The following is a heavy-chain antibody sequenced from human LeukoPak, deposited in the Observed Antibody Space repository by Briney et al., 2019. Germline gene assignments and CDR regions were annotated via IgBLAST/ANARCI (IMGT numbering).Heavy chain of an antibody. Sequence: SETLSLTCTVSGGSISSYYWSWIRQPPGKGLEWIGDIYYSGSTYYNPSLKSRVTISVDTSKNQFSLKLSSVTAADTAVYYCARVIRAYYYGSGSYSAYYFDYWGQGTLVTVSS. CDR1: GGSISSYY. D-gene: IGHD3-10*01. CDR2: IYYSGST. V-gene: IGHV4-59*08. CDR3: ARVIRAYYYGSGSYSAYYFDY. J-gene: IGHJ4*02.